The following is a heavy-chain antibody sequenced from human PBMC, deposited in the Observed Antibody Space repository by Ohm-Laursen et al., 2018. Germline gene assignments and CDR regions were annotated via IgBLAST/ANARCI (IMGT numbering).Heavy chain of an antibody. CDR1: GYTLTELS. V-gene: IGHV1-24*01. CDR2: FDPEDGET. Sequence: SVKVSCKVSGYTLTELSMHWVRQAPGKGLEWMGGFDPEDGETIYAQKFQGRVTMTEDTSTDTAYMELSSLRSEDTAVYYCATDLTVRDAFDIWGQGTMVTVSS. D-gene: IGHD3-16*01. CDR3: ATDLTVRDAFDI. J-gene: IGHJ3*02.